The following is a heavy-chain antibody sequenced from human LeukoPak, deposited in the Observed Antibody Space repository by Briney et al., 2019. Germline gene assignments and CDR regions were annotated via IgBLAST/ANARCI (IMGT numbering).Heavy chain of an antibody. CDR3: ARDRVDTVVSAPNFHYGMDV. V-gene: IGHV3-21*01. D-gene: IGHD5-18*01. CDR2: ISSSSTYI. Sequence: PGGSLRLSCAASGFTFRAYTMTWVRQAPGKGLEWVSSISSSSTYISNVDSMKGRFTISRNNAKNSLYLQMNSLRAEDTAVYYCARDRVDTVVSAPNFHYGMDVWGQGTTVTVTS. J-gene: IGHJ6*02. CDR1: GFTFRAYT.